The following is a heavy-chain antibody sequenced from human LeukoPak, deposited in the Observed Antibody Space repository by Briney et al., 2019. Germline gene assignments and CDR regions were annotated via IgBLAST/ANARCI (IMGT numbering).Heavy chain of an antibody. V-gene: IGHV1-8*01. CDR3: ARAGLSIAARPISWFDP. CDR2: MNPNSGNT. CDR1: GYTFTSYD. J-gene: IGHJ5*02. Sequence: ASVTVSCKASGYTFTSYDINWVRQAAGQGLEWMGWMNPNSGNTGYAQKFQGRVTMTRNTSISTAYMELSSLRSEDTAVYYCARAGLSIAARPISWFDPWDQGTLVTVSS. D-gene: IGHD6-6*01.